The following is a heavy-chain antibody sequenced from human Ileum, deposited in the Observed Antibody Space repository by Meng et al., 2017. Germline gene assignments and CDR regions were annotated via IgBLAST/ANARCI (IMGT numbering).Heavy chain of an antibody. Sequence: QWQLVQAGAEVKKPGPCVKVSCKASGCTFRSYAISWVRQAPGQGLEWMGGITPRYGTANYGQKFQGKVTITADKSTSTIYMELSSLRSEDTAVYYCARDEPDVLIGYEAYWGQGTLVTVFS. CDR1: GCTFRSYA. D-gene: IGHD3-9*01. CDR2: ITPRYGTA. CDR3: ARDEPDVLIGYEAY. V-gene: IGHV1-69*06. J-gene: IGHJ4*02.